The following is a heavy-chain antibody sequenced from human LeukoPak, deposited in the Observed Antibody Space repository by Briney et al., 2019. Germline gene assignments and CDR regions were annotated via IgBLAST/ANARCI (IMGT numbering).Heavy chain of an antibody. CDR1: GFTFSNYD. J-gene: IGHJ3*02. D-gene: IGHD3-22*01. Sequence: GGSLRLSCAASGFTFSNYDMTWVRQAPGKGLEWVSTISGSGGSTSYADSVKGRFTISRDNSMNTLYLQMSSLRAEDTALYYCAKADATMILFDIWGQGTMVTVSS. CDR2: ISGSGGST. V-gene: IGHV3-23*01. CDR3: AKADATMILFDI.